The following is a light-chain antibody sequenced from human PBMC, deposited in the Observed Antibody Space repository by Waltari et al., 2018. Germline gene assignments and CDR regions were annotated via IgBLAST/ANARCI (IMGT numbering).Light chain of an antibody. CDR3: SSYTSSSTYVV. CDR2: DVR. Sequence: SALTQPASVSGSPGQSITISCTGTSSDVGRYNYVSWYPQQPAKAPKLMVYDVRNRPSGVSNRFSGSKSGNTASLTISGLQAEDEADYYCSSYTSSSTYVVFGGGTKLTVL. CDR1: SSDVGRYNY. V-gene: IGLV2-14*03. J-gene: IGLJ2*01.